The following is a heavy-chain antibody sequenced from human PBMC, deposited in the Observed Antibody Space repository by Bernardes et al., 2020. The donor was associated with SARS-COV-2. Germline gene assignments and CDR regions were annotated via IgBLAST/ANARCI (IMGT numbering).Heavy chain of an antibody. D-gene: IGHD3-9*01. Sequence: ASVKVSCKASGYTFTSYGISWVRQAPGQGLEWMGWISAYNGNTNYAQKLQGRVTMTTDTSTSTAYMELRSLRSDDTAVYYCARVMGLRYFDWTIYYYGMDVWGQGTTVTVSS. CDR1: GYTFTSYG. V-gene: IGHV1-18*04. CDR2: ISAYNGNT. J-gene: IGHJ6*02. CDR3: ARVMGLRYFDWTIYYYGMDV.